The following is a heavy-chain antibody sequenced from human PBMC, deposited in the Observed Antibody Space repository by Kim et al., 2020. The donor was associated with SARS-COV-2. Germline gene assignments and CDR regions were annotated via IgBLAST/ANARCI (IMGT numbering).Heavy chain of an antibody. CDR1: GFTFSPNW. CDR3: ARAYNYGMDV. D-gene: IGHD1-20*01. CDR2: INSDESIL. J-gene: IGHJ6*02. Sequence: GGSLRLSCAASGFTFSPNWMHWVRQTPGKGLAWVSCINSDESILGNADSVTGRFTISRDNAKNTLYLQMNSLRVETTAIYYCARAYNYGMDVRGQGITVT. V-gene: IGHV3-74*01.